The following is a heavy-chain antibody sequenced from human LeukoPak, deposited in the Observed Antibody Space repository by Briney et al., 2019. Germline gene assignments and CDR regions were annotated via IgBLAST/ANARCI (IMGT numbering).Heavy chain of an antibody. CDR2: IYYTGNT. D-gene: IGHD6-6*01. CDR3: ARRVAVRPRYGSDI. V-gene: IGHV4-61*01. CDR1: GDSVSSGSFY. Sequence: SETLPLTCTVSGDSVSSGSFYWTWIRQPPGKGLEWIGYIYYTGNTNSNPSLKSRVTISLDTSKSQFSLKLNSVTAADTAVYYCARRVAVRPRYGSDIWGQGTMLTVSS. J-gene: IGHJ3*02.